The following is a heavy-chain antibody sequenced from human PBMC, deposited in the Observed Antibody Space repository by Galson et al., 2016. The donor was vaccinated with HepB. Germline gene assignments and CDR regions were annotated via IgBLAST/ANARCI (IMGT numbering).Heavy chain of an antibody. D-gene: IGHD1-26*01. J-gene: IGHJ4*02. CDR2: TDARGGT. Sequence: SLRLSCAASGFTFSDYAMSWVRQAPGKGLEWVSGTDARGGTYYADSVTGRFAVSRDNSKNTVYLQMNSLRPDDTAVYYLVQYYGRPGFSGSFPLDYWGQGTLVTVSS. CDR1: GFTFSDYA. V-gene: IGHV3-23*01. CDR3: VQYYGRPGFSGSFPLDY.